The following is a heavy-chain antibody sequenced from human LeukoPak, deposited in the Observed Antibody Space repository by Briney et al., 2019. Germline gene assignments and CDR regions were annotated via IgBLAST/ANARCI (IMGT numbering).Heavy chain of an antibody. CDR3: AKGAYGVGGALDY. CDR2: ISGSGSST. CDR1: GFTFSSYA. J-gene: IGHJ4*02. Sequence: GGSLRLSCAASGFTFSSYAMNWVRQAPGKGLEWVSAISGSGSSTYYADSVKGRFTISRDNSKNTLYLQMNSLRAEDTAVYYCAKGAYGVGGALDYWGRGSLVTVSS. D-gene: IGHD2-21*01. V-gene: IGHV3-23*01.